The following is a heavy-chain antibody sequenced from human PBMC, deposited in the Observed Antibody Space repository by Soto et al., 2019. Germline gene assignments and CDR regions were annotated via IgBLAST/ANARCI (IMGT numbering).Heavy chain of an antibody. J-gene: IGHJ5*02. D-gene: IGHD3-3*01. Sequence: SETLSLTCGVNGGSFSGYSWTWIRQPPGKGLEWIGEINHSGGTKYNPSLKSRVSISVDSSKNQFSLKVTSVTSADTAVYYCARGSMIFGVVALSNWLDHWGQGSLVTVSS. CDR2: INHSGGT. CDR3: ARGSMIFGVVALSNWLDH. V-gene: IGHV4-34*01. CDR1: GGSFSGYS.